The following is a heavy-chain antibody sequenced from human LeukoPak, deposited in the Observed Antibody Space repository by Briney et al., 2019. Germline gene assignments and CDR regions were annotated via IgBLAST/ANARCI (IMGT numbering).Heavy chain of an antibody. V-gene: IGHV3-9*01. CDR1: GFTFDDYA. CDR2: ISWNSGSI. D-gene: IGHD2-15*01. Sequence: PGGSLRLSCAASGFTFDDYAMHWVRQAPGKGLEWVSGISWNSGSIGYADSVKGRFTISRDNSKNTLYLQMNSLRVEDTALYFCATSSGSNFWYPFQYWGQGIMVTVSS. J-gene: IGHJ4*02. CDR3: ATSSGSNFWYPFQY.